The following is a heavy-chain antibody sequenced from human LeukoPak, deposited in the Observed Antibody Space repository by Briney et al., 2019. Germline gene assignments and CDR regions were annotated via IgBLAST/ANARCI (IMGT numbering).Heavy chain of an antibody. CDR1: GLTVSSNY. CDR2: IYSGGSI. J-gene: IGHJ4*02. V-gene: IGHV3-53*01. Sequence: GGSLRLSCAASGLTVSSNYMTWVRQAPGKGLEWVSLIYSGGSIYYADSVKGRFTISRDNSKNTLFLQMNSLRADDTAVYYCVSGPNPYYFDYWGQGTLVTVSS. D-gene: IGHD1-14*01. CDR3: VSGPNPYYFDY.